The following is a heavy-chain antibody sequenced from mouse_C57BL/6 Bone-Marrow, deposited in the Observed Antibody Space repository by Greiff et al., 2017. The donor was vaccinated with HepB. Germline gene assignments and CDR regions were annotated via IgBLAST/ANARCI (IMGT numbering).Heavy chain of an antibody. CDR3: TCDCYGSSLFAY. CDR1: GFNIKDDY. J-gene: IGHJ3*01. Sequence: EVQLQQSGAELVRPGASVKLSCTASGFNIKDDYMHWVKQRPEQGLEWIGRIDPENGDTEYASKFQGKATITADTSSNTAYLQLSSLTSEDTAVYYCTCDCYGSSLFAYWGQGTLVTVSA. D-gene: IGHD1-1*01. V-gene: IGHV14-4*01. CDR2: IDPENGDT.